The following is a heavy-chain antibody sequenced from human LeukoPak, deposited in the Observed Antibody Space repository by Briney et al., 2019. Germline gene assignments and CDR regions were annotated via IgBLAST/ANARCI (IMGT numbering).Heavy chain of an antibody. J-gene: IGHJ4*02. CDR2: INKDGSEV. CDR1: GFIFSSYW. CDR3: VRDLSLTSGCK. D-gene: IGHD1-26*01. V-gene: IGHV3-7*01. Sequence: GGSLRLSCAGSGFIFSSYWMSWVRQAPGKGLEWVANINKDGSEVNYVGSMKGRFTISRDNAKNSLYLQMNSLRAEDTAVYYCVRDLSLTSGCKWGQGTLVTVSS.